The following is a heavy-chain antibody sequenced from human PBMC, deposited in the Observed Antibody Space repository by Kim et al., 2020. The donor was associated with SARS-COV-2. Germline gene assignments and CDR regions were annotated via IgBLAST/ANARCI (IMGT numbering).Heavy chain of an antibody. CDR2: VYYRGSI. J-gene: IGHJ4*02. CDR1: GGSISSRNYY. D-gene: IGHD2-15*01. V-gene: IGHV4-39*01. CDR3: AGLDCTGGSCYHGFDS. Sequence: SETLSLTCSVSGGSISSRNYYWGWIRQPPGKGLEWIGSVYYRGSIYYNPSLESRVTTSVDTSKNQFSLKLTSVTAADTAVYFCAGLDCTGGSCYHGFDSWGQGTLVTVSS.